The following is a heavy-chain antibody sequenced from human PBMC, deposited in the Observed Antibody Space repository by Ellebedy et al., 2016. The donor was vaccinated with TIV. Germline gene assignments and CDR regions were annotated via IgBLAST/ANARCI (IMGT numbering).Heavy chain of an antibody. CDR3: ARVASSNAYYFDY. Sequence: ASVKVSXXASGYTLTSYYMHWVRQAPGQGLEWMGIINPSGGSTSYAQKFQGRVTMTRDTSTSTVYMELSSLRSEDTAVYYCARVASSNAYYFDYWGQGTLVTVSS. J-gene: IGHJ4*02. CDR1: GYTLTSYY. D-gene: IGHD6-13*01. V-gene: IGHV1-46*01. CDR2: INPSGGST.